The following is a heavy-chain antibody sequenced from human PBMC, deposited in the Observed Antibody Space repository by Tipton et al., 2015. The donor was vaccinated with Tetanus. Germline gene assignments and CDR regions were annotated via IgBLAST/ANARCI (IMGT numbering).Heavy chain of an antibody. CDR3: AGYRVGWGGRGY. CDR1: GGSMRGDH. CDR2: TYDSGRI. J-gene: IGHJ4*02. V-gene: IGHV4-59*01. D-gene: IGHD5-24*01. Sequence: QLVQSGPEVKPSETLSLICTVSGGSMRGDHWSWIRQPPGKGLEWLGHTYDSGRINYNPSLKSRVTISVDASRNQFSLTLNSVTAADTAVYFCAGYRVGWGGRGYWGQGTQITVSS.